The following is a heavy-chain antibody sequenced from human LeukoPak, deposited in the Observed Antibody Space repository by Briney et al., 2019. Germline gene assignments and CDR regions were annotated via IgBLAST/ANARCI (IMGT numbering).Heavy chain of an antibody. J-gene: IGHJ6*03. Sequence: GGSLRLTCAASGFTFSSYAMHWVRQAPGKGLEWVAVISYDGSNEYYADSVKGRFTISRDNSKNTLYLQMNSLRAEDTAVYYCARPKGFGESDYYYYMDVWGKGTTVTVSS. V-gene: IGHV3-30-3*01. D-gene: IGHD4-17*01. CDR1: GFTFSSYA. CDR2: ISYDGSNE. CDR3: ARPKGFGESDYYYYMDV.